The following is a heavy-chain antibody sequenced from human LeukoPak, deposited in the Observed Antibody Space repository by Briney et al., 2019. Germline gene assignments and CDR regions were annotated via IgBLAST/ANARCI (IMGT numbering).Heavy chain of an antibody. J-gene: IGHJ4*02. CDR1: GGTFSSYA. CDR3: ARDTPVDY. Sequence: VASVKVSXKASGGTFSSYAISWVRQAPGQGLEWMGWISAYNGNTNYAQKLQGRVTMTTDTSTSTAYMELRSLRSDDTAVYYCARDTPVDYWGQGTLVTVSS. V-gene: IGHV1-18*01. CDR2: ISAYNGNT.